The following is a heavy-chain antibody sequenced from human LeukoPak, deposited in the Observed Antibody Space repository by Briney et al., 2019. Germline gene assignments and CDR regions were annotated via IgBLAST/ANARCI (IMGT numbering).Heavy chain of an antibody. CDR3: ARDTHDFWSGFHDDY. CDR1: GYTFTGYY. J-gene: IGHJ4*02. D-gene: IGHD3-3*01. CDR2: INPNSGGT. V-gene: IGHV1-2*02. Sequence: APVTVSCKASGYTFTGYYMHWVRQAPGQGLEWMGWINPNSGGTNYAKKFQGRVTMTRDTSISTAYMELSRLRSDDTAVYYCARDTHDFWSGFHDDYWGQGTLVTVSS.